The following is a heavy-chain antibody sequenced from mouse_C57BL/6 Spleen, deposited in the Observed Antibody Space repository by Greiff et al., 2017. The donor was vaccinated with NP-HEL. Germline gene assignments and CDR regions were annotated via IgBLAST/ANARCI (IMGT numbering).Heavy chain of an antibody. CDR3: AREAGLLLRGNFDV. J-gene: IGHJ1*03. CDR1: GFTFSDYY. V-gene: IGHV5-12*01. Sequence: EVQLVESGGGLVQPGGSLKLSCAASGFTFSDYYMYWVRQTPEKRLEWVAYISNGGGSTYYPDTVKGRFTISRDNTKNTVYLQMSRLKAEDTGRYECAREAGLLLRGNFDVWGTGTTVTVSS. CDR2: ISNGGGST. D-gene: IGHD1-1*01.